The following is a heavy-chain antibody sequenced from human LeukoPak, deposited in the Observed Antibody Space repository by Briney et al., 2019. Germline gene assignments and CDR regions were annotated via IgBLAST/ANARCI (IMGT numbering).Heavy chain of an antibody. CDR3: ARGMQLLVRDAIDV. Sequence: SETLSLTCSVSGSSISSGNYWGWIRQPPGKGLEWLGSMSHGGSSDYNPSLKRRVTILLDTSKNHFSLKLTSVTAADTAMYYCARGMQLLVRDAIDVWGLGTMVTVSS. CDR2: MSHGGSS. D-gene: IGHD6-13*01. CDR1: GSSISSGNY. V-gene: IGHV4-38-2*02. J-gene: IGHJ3*01.